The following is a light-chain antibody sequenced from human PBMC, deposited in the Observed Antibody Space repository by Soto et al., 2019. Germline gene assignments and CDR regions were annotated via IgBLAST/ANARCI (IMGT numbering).Light chain of an antibody. J-gene: IGKJ1*01. CDR1: QDITKW. CDR2: DAS. Sequence: DIQMTQSPSTLSASVGDRVTITCRASQDITKWLAWYQQKPGNGPKVLIYDASILENGVPSRFSGSGSGTEFSLTISGLQPDDFSTYYCQQYHSYWTFGQGTKVE. CDR3: QQYHSYWT. V-gene: IGKV1-5*01.